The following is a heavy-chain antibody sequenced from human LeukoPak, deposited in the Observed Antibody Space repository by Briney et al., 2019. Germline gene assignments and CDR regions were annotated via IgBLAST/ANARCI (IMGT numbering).Heavy chain of an antibody. Sequence: ASVKVSCKAFGYTFTSNYMHWVRQAPGQGPEWMGVLSPSGGSTTYAQKFQGRVTLTRDMSTSTDYLELSSLRSEDTAVYYCAREDIVATMTFDYWGQGTLVTVSS. V-gene: IGHV1-46*01. CDR1: GYTFTSNY. D-gene: IGHD5-12*01. J-gene: IGHJ4*02. CDR3: AREDIVATMTFDY. CDR2: LSPSGGST.